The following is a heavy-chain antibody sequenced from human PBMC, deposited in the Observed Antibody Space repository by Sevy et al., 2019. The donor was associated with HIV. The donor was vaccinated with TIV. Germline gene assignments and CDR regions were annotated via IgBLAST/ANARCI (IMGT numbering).Heavy chain of an antibody. Sequence: GGSLRLSCAASGFTFSTYAMNWVRQAPGKGLEWVSSISRSGRSTYSADSVEGRFTISRDNFKNTLYLQLSSLRVDDTAVYCCAKGYCDGGSCPRDYYYYGMDVWGQGTTVTVSS. D-gene: IGHD2-15*01. CDR2: ISRSGRST. J-gene: IGHJ6*02. CDR3: AKGYCDGGSCPRDYYYYGMDV. CDR1: GFTFSTYA. V-gene: IGHV3-23*01.